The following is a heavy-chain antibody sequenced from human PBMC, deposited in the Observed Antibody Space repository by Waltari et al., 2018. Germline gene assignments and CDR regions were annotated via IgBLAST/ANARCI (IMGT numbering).Heavy chain of an antibody. J-gene: IGHJ4*02. CDR2: INHRGIT. Sequence: QVQLQQWGAGLLKPSETLSLTCAVYGGSFSGYYWSWIRQPPGKGLEWIGEINHRGITNDNPSLKSRVTISVDTSKNQFSLKLSSVTAADTAVYYCARARGRGNYGRNRYYFDYWGQGTLVTVSS. V-gene: IGHV4-34*01. D-gene: IGHD4-17*01. CDR3: ARARGRGNYGRNRYYFDY. CDR1: GGSFSGYY.